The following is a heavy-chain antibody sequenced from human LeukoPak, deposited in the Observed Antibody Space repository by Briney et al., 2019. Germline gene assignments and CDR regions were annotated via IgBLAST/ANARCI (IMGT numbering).Heavy chain of an antibody. V-gene: IGHV3-23*01. CDR3: AKAPVTSCRGAYCYPFDS. CDR1: GFTLSTYA. CDR2: TSSSDAGT. J-gene: IGHJ4*02. Sequence: GGSLRLSCAASGFTLSTYAMSWVRQTPGKGLEWVAATSSSDAGTYHADSVRGRFTISRDNSKNTLYLQMNSLRAEDAAVYFCAKAPVTSCRGAYCYPFDSWGQGTLVAVSS. D-gene: IGHD2-21*01.